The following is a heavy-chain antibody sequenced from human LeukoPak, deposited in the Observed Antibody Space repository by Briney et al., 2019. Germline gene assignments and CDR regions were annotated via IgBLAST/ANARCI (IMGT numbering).Heavy chain of an antibody. D-gene: IGHD5/OR15-5a*01. CDR2: VNHRGMT. Sequence: PSETLSLTCAVYGGAFSGYHWNWIRQAPGKGLEWIGEVNHRGMTNHNPSLKSRVIISADTSKNQFSLKLDSVTAADTAIYYCARDPTSEISVPHYFDDWGQGTLVTVSS. V-gene: IGHV4-34*01. J-gene: IGHJ4*02. CDR3: ARDPTSEISVPHYFDD. CDR1: GGAFSGYH.